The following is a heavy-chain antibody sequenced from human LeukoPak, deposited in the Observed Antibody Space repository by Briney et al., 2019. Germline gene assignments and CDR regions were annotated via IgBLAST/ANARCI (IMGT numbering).Heavy chain of an antibody. V-gene: IGHV3-53*04. CDR2: IYSGGST. CDR3: ARDYRYRADTAMVNYYYYGMDV. Sequence: PGGSLRLSCAASGFTVSSNYMSWVRQAPGKGLEWVSVIYSGGSTYYADSVKGRFTTSKHNSKNTLYLQMNSLRAEDTAVYYCARDYRYRADTAMVNYYYYGMDVWGQGTTVTVSS. D-gene: IGHD5-18*01. J-gene: IGHJ6*02. CDR1: GFTVSSNY.